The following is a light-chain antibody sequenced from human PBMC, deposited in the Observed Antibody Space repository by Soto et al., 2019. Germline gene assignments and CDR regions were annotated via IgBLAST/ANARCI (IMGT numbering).Light chain of an antibody. CDR1: QSVRSSY. J-gene: IGKJ1*01. V-gene: IGKV3-20*01. CDR2: GAS. Sequence: EIVLTQSPGTLSLSPGEGATLSCRASQSVRSSYLAWYQQKPGQAPRLLIYGASSRATGIPDRFSGSGSGPDFTLTISRLEPEDFAVYYCQHYGTSPWTFGQGTKVEI. CDR3: QHYGTSPWT.